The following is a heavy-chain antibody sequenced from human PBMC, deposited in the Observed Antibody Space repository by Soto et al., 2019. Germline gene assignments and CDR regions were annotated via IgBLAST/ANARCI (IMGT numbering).Heavy chain of an antibody. CDR3: AKGQGYYYDARGYTFDY. CDR2: ISGSAINT. V-gene: IGHV3-23*01. Sequence: GGSLRLSCAASGFTFSNYAMSWFRQAPGKGLEWVSAISGSAINTYYADSVRGRFTISRDNSKNTLYLQMNHLRAEDTAVYSCAKGQGYYYDARGYTFDYWGPGTLLTVST. J-gene: IGHJ4*02. D-gene: IGHD3-22*01. CDR1: GFTFSNYA.